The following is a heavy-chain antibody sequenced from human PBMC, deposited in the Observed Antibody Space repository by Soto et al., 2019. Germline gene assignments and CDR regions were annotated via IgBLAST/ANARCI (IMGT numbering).Heavy chain of an antibody. CDR1: GFTFSSYW. D-gene: IGHD3-3*01. V-gene: IGHV3-7*01. J-gene: IGHJ6*02. Sequence: PGWSPRLSCSASGFTFSSYWMSWVRQAPGKGLEWVANIKQDGSEKYYVDSVKGRFTISRDNAKNSLYLQMNSLRAEDTAVYYCERERGLRFLEGLSLTSTYGMDVWGQGTTVTVA. CDR2: IKQDGSEK. CDR3: ERERGLRFLEGLSLTSTYGMDV.